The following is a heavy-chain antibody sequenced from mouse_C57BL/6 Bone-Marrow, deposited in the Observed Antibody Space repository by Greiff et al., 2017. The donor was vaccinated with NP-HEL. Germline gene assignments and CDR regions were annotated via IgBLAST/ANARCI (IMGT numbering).Heavy chain of an antibody. CDR3: ARPLTTGFDY. D-gene: IGHD1-1*01. CDR1: GYAFSSSW. CDR2: IYPGDGDT. J-gene: IGHJ2*01. V-gene: IGHV1-82*01. Sequence: VQLQQSGPELVKPGASVKISCKASGYAFSSSWMNWVKQRPGKGLEWIGRIYPGDGDTNYNGKFKGKATLTADKSSSTAYMQLSSLTSEDSAVYFCARPLTTGFDYWGQGTTLTVSS.